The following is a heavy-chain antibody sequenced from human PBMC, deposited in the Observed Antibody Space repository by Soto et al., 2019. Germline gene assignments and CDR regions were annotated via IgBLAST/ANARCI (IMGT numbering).Heavy chain of an antibody. CDR1: GFSFAGYA. Sequence: GGSLRLSCAASGFSFAGYAVAWVRQAPGKGLEWVSTVSGGGGSTYYADSVKGRFTISRDNSGNTVYLQMNSLNAGDTALYYCAKTESFNGYYNAFDSWGQGTRVTVSS. CDR2: VSGGGGST. D-gene: IGHD3-9*01. V-gene: IGHV3-23*01. J-gene: IGHJ4*02. CDR3: AKTESFNGYYNAFDS.